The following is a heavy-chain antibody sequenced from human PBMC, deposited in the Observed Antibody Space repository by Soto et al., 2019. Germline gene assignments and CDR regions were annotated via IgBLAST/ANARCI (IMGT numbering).Heavy chain of an antibody. D-gene: IGHD6-13*01. J-gene: IGHJ4*02. Sequence: DSVKGRFTISRDNSKNTLYLQMNSMRADDTAVYYCARDPGSSWYYFDSLGQGTLVTVSS. V-gene: IGHV3-30*07. CDR3: ARDPGSSWYYFDS.